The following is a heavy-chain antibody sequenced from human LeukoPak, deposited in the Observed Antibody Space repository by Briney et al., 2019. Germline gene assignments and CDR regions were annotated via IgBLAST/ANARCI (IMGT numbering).Heavy chain of an antibody. CDR2: MFHSGDT. Sequence: KTSETLSLTCDVSGYSIRSGSYWGWIRQPPGKGLEWIGCMFHSGDTYHNPSLKSRVTISADTSKTQFSLKLTSVTAADTAVYYCAKVGAYGDYARHDYWGQGTLVTVS. D-gene: IGHD4-17*01. CDR1: GYSIRSGSY. CDR3: AKVGAYGDYARHDY. J-gene: IGHJ4*02. V-gene: IGHV4-38-2*01.